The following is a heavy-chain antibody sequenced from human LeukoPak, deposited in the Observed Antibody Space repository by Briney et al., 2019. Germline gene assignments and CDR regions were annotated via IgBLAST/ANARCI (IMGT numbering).Heavy chain of an antibody. CDR2: ISWDGGIT. D-gene: IGHD6-19*01. CDR3: ARGVAVAAFSAFDV. Sequence: GGSLRLSCAASGFTFDDYTMHWVRQAPGKGLEWVSLISWDGGITYYADSVKGRFTISRDNSKNSLYLQMNSLKAEDTAVYYCARGVAVAAFSAFDVWGQGTMVTVSS. CDR1: GFTFDDYT. J-gene: IGHJ3*01. V-gene: IGHV3-43*01.